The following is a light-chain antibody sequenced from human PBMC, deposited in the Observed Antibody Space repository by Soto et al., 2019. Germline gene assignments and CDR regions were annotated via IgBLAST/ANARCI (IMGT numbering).Light chain of an antibody. V-gene: IGKV1D-12*01. CDR2: LAS. CDR3: QQADSFPPA. CDR1: QDISNW. Sequence: DIPMTQSPSSVSASVGDRVTITCRASQDISNWFAWYQQKPGEAPKLLIFLASRLPSGVPSRFSGSGSGTDFTLTISSLQPEDFATYYCQQADSFPPAFGEGTKVDIK. J-gene: IGKJ4*01.